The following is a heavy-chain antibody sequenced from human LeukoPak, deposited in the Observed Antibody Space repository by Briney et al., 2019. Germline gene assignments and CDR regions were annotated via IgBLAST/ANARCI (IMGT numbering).Heavy chain of an antibody. V-gene: IGHV3-23*01. CDR3: VKDDGWVQYAN. CDR1: GFIFSHHG. CDR2: IRADAVTT. D-gene: IGHD5-24*01. Sequence: GGSLRHSCATSGFIFSHHGMNWVRQAPGKGLEWVSGIRADAVTTYYADSVKGRFIISRDNSKNTVYLQMNSLSAEDAAVYYCVKDDGWVQYANWGQGTLVTVSS. J-gene: IGHJ4*02.